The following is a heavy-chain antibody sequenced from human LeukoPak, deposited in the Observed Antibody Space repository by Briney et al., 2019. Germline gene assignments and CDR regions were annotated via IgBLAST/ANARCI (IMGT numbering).Heavy chain of an antibody. J-gene: IGHJ4*02. Sequence: SETLSLTCTVSGGSISSYYWSWIRQPPGKGLEWIGYIYYSGSTNYNPSLKSRVTISVDTSKNQFSLKLSSVTAADAAVYYCASYSSGSLDYWGQGTLVTVSS. CDR3: ASYSSGSLDY. D-gene: IGHD6-19*01. CDR1: GGSISSYY. V-gene: IGHV4-59*01. CDR2: IYYSGST.